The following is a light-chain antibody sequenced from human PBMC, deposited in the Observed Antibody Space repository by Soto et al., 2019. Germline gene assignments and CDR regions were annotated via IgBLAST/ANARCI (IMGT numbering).Light chain of an antibody. CDR3: LQHSDYPFT. CDR1: QGIRDA. J-gene: IGKJ2*01. V-gene: IGKV1-17*01. CDR2: SAS. Sequence: DIQMTQSPSSLSASVGDRVTITCRASQGIRDALGWYQQKPGKVPKRLIYSASSLQSGVPSRFSGSGSEPEFTLTISSLQPEDFATYSCLQHSDYPFTFGQGTRLEI.